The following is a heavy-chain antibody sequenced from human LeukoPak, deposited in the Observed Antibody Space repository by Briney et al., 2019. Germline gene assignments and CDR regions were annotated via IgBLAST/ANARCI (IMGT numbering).Heavy chain of an antibody. J-gene: IGHJ6*03. CDR2: IVVGSGNT. D-gene: IGHD1-26*01. CDR1: GFTFTSSA. Sequence: SVKVSCKASGFTFTSSAVQWVRQARGQRLEWIGWIVVGSGNTNYAQKFQERVTITRDMSTSTAYMELSSLRSEDTAVYYCAALVGATSNYYYYMDVWGKGTTVTVSS. CDR3: AALVGATSNYYYYMDV. V-gene: IGHV1-58*01.